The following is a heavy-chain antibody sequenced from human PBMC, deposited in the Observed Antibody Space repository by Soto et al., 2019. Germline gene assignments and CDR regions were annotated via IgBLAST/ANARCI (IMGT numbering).Heavy chain of an antibody. CDR1: GFTFSTYT. CDR3: ARDSYCGGECYAFDI. CDR2: ISSSSAYI. V-gene: IGHV3-21*01. Sequence: EVQLVESGGGLVKPGGSLRLSCAASGFTFSTYTMNWVRQAPGKGLEWVSSISSSSAYIYYADSVKGRSTISRDNAKNSPYLQMNSPRAEDTAVYYGARDSYCGGECYAFDIWGQGTMVTVSA. J-gene: IGHJ3*02. D-gene: IGHD2-21*01.